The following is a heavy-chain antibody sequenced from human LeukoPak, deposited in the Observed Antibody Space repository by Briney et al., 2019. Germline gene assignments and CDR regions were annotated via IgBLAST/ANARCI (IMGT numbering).Heavy chain of an antibody. CDR3: ARVFYDVWSGYEYYAFDI. CDR2: ISAYNGNT. CDR1: GYTFTSYG. Sequence: ASVRVSCKASGYTFTSYGISWVRQALGQGLEWMGWISAYNGNTNYAQTLKGRVTMTTDTSTSTAYMELRSLRSDDTAVYNCARVFYDVWSGYEYYAFDIWGQGTMVTVSS. J-gene: IGHJ3*02. D-gene: IGHD3-3*01. V-gene: IGHV1-18*01.